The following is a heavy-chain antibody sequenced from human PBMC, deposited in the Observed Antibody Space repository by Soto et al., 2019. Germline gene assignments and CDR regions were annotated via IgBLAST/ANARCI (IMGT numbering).Heavy chain of an antibody. CDR1: GFTLSMSA. J-gene: IGHJ3*01. D-gene: IGHD3-16*02. V-gene: IGHV3-23*01. Sequence: EVQLMESGGGLVQPGGSLRLSCASSGFTLSMSAVNWVRQAPGKGLEWVSYISDGGDRTYYADSVKGRFTLSSDTSKNTVSLQMDSLRAEETDVYYCAKDRGIIVTAGDAFDVWGQGTKVTVSS. CDR2: ISDGGDRT. CDR3: AKDRGIIVTAGDAFDV.